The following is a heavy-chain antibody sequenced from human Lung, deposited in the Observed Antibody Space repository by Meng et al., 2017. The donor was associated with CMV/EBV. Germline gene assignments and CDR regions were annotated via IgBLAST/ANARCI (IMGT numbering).Heavy chain of an antibody. CDR1: GFTFSRHA. V-gene: IGHV3-30-3*01. Sequence: SLKISXAASGFTFSRHAMHWVRHAPGKGLEWVAGISYGGSGKYYADSVRGRFTISTDESKNTLYLQINSLRPEDTAVYYCARDSDSGSYWADNWFDPWGQGTLVTVSS. D-gene: IGHD1-26*01. J-gene: IGHJ5*02. CDR3: ARDSDSGSYWADNWFDP. CDR2: ISYGGSGK.